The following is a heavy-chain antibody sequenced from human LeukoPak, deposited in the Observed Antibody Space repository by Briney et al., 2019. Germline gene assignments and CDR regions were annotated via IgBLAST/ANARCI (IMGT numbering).Heavy chain of an antibody. V-gene: IGHV4-61*10. CDR1: GGSISSGSYY. Sequence: PSETLSLTCTVSGGSISSGSYYWSWIRQPAGKGLEWIGYIYYSGSTNYNPSLKSRVTISVDTSKNQFSLKLSSVTAADTAVYYCARDTFGYSSSLYYRSFDYWGQGTLVTVSS. D-gene: IGHD6-13*01. J-gene: IGHJ4*02. CDR3: ARDTFGYSSSLYYRSFDY. CDR2: IYYSGST.